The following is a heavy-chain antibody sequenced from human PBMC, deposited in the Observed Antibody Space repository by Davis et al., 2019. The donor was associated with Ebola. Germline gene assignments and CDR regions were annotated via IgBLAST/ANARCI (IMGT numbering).Heavy chain of an antibody. V-gene: IGHV3-11*04. J-gene: IGHJ4*02. D-gene: IGHD6-19*01. CDR1: GFTFSDYY. Sequence: GGSLRLSCAASGFTFSDYYMSWIRQAPGKGLEWVSAISGSGGSTYYADSVKGRFTISRDNAKNSLYLQMNSLRAEDTALYYCARARGSGWYIDYWGQGTLVTVSS. CDR2: ISGSGGST. CDR3: ARARGSGWYIDY.